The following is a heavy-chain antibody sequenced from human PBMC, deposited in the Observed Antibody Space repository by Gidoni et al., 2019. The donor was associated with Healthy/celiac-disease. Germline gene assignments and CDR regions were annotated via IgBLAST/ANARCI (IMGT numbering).Heavy chain of an antibody. CDR1: GGSISRYY. CDR2: IYTSGST. CDR3: ARDLGEMGMDV. J-gene: IGHJ6*02. Sequence: QVQLQESGPGLGKPSETLSITCTGYGGSISRYYWSWIRQPAGKGLEWIGRIYTSGSTTYNPPLKSRFTMSVDTSKNPFSLKLSSVTAADTAVYYCARDLGEMGMDVWGQGTTVTVSS. D-gene: IGHD3-16*01. V-gene: IGHV4-4*07.